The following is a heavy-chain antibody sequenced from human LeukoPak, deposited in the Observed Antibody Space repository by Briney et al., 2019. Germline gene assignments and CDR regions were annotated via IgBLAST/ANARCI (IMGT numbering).Heavy chain of an antibody. D-gene: IGHD4/OR15-4a*01. CDR3: AKDVSGAYYAFDV. Sequence: SETLSLTCGVSGASVSSHFWSWIRQTPGMGLEWIGYISNRGSTGYNPSLRSRVTISVDAPKHEVSLNLRSVSAADTAVYYCAKDVSGAYYAFDVWGQG. CDR1: GASVSSHF. J-gene: IGHJ3*01. CDR2: ISNRGST. V-gene: IGHV4-59*02.